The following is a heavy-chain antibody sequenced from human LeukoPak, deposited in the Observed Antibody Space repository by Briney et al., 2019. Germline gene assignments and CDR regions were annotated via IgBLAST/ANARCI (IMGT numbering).Heavy chain of an antibody. CDR1: GFTFSDYY. CDR2: ISSSSSFT. J-gene: IGHJ5*02. D-gene: IGHD5-12*01. CDR3: ARDIVATQNWFDP. V-gene: IGHV3-11*05. Sequence: GGSLRLSCAASGFTFSDYYMSWIRQAPGKGLEWISYISSSSSFTNYADSVKGRFTISRDNAKNSLYLQMSSLRVEDTAVYYCARDIVATQNWFDPWGQGTLVTLSA.